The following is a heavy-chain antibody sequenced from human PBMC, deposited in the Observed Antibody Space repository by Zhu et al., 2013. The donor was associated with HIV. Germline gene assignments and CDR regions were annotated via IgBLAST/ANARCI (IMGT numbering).Heavy chain of an antibody. J-gene: IGHJ6*03. Sequence: EVQLVESGGVVVQPGGSLRLSCAASGFTFDDYTMYWVRQAPGKGLEWVSLISWDGGGTDYADSVKGRFTISRDNSKNSLYLQMNSLRTEDTALYYCAKGGYGFYYMDVWGKGPRSPSP. D-gene: IGHD3-22*01. V-gene: IGHV3-43*01. CDR3: AKGGYGFYYMDV. CDR2: ISWDGGGT. CDR1: GFTFDDYT.